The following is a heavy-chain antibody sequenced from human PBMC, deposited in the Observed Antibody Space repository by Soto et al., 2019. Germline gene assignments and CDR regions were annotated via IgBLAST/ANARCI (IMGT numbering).Heavy chain of an antibody. V-gene: IGHV3-23*01. CDR3: AKGGYTYGLDP. CDR1: GFSFSSSA. J-gene: IGHJ5*02. D-gene: IGHD5-18*01. CDR2: ISESGDNT. Sequence: GGSLRLSCAASGFSFSSSAMSWVRQAPGKGLEWVSAISESGDNTFYADSVKGRFTISRENSNNALYLQMDTLRAEDTALYFCAKGGYTYGLDPWGQGTLVTVSS.